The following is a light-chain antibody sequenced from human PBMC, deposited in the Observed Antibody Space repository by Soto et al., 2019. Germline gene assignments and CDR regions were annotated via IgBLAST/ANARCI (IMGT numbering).Light chain of an antibody. CDR2: SAS. V-gene: IGKV1-39*01. Sequence: DILMTQSPSSLSASVGDRVTITCRASQSVTNYLNWYQQKPGKAPILLIYSASTLQSRVPSRFSGSGSGTDFTLTISTLQPEDFATYFCQQSYDTRMYTFGQGTKLEI. CDR3: QQSYDTRMYT. CDR1: QSVTNY. J-gene: IGKJ2*01.